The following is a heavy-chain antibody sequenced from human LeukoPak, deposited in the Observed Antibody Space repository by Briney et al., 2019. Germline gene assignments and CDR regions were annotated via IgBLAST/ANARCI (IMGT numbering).Heavy chain of an antibody. CDR1: GGSISNYY. Sequence: SETLSLTCTVSGGSISNYYWSWIRQPPGKGLEWIGYIYHSGSVNYNPSLKSRVTISVDTTNNQFSLKLNSVTAADTAVYYCARGGGFGSPPAYWGQGTLDTVSS. V-gene: IGHV4-59*01. CDR3: ARGGGFGSPPAY. CDR2: IYHSGSV. D-gene: IGHD3-10*01. J-gene: IGHJ4*02.